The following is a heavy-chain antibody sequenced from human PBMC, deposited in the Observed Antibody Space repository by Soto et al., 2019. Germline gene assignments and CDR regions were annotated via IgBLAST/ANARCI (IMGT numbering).Heavy chain of an antibody. D-gene: IGHD3-10*01. CDR2: TTSSGYTT. V-gene: IGHV3-23*01. Sequence: EMQLLESGGGLAQPGGSLRLSCAASTFTFFDDAMSWVRQAPGKGLEWVSSTTSSGYTTYYADSVKGRFTISKDNSKNTLYLQMNSLRAEDTAVYYCAKIVTAWFAFDLWGRGTLVTVSS. CDR1: TFTFFDDA. CDR3: AKIVTAWFAFDL. J-gene: IGHJ2*01.